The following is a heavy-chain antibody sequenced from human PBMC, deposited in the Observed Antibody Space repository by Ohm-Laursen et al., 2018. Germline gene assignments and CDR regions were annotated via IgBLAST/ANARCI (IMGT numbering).Heavy chain of an antibody. V-gene: IGHV3-53*01. D-gene: IGHD6-13*01. J-gene: IGHJ3*02. CDR2: IYIGGSS. CDR1: GFTVSSNS. CDR3: ARGSGQLLGFDI. Sequence: SLRLSCTASGFTVSSNSMSWVRQAPGKGLEWVSVIYIGGSSNHADSVRGRFDVSRDNSRNTVYLQMNSLRGDDTAVYYCARGSGQLLGFDIWGQGTVVTVSS.